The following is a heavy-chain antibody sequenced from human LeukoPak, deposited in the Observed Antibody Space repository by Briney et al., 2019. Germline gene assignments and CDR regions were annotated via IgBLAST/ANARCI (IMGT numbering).Heavy chain of an antibody. CDR3: ASVRRGFGESSKYYSYYYMHV. J-gene: IGHJ6*03. CDR2: IYYSGST. D-gene: IGHD3-10*01. V-gene: IGHV4-39*01. Sequence: SETLSLTCTVSGGSISSSSYYWGWIRQPPGKGLEWIGNIYYSGSTYYNPSLKSRVTISVDTSNNQFSLKLSAVTAADTAVYYCASVRRGFGESSKYYSYYYMHVWGNGTAVT. CDR1: GGSISSSSYY.